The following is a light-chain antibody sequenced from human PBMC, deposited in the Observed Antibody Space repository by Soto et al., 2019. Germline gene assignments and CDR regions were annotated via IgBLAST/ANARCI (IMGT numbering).Light chain of an antibody. V-gene: IGLV2-14*01. CDR1: RDDVGGYNY. CDR2: EVS. CDR3: SAYTNIGTLV. Sequence: QSALTQPASVSGSPGQSITISCTGTRDDVGGYNYVSWYQQYPGKAPKLMIYEVSYRPSGVSNRFSGSRSGHTASLSISGLQAEDEADYYGSAYTNIGTLVFGGGTKLTVL. J-gene: IGLJ3*02.